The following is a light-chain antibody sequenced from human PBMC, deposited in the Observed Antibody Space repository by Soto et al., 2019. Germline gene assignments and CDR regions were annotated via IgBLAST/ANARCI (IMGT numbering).Light chain of an antibody. Sequence: DIQMTQFPSSLSASVAPRATITCRASQNIINFLNWYQQKPGKAPNLLIYGASRLQRGYPSRCSGSGSGTDFTLTIANLQPEDFATYVFQQSYSTPYTFGQGPELEI. CDR1: QNIINF. CDR2: GAS. J-gene: IGKJ2*01. V-gene: IGKV1-39*01. CDR3: QQSYSTPYT.